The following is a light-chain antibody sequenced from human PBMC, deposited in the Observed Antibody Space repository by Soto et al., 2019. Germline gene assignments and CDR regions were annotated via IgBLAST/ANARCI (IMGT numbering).Light chain of an antibody. CDR3: QQYKSYPLT. CDR2: KAS. V-gene: IGKV1-5*03. Sequence: DIQMNQSPSTLSGYVGDRVTITYRASQTISSWLAWYQQKPGKAPKLLIYKASTLKSGVPSRFSGSGSGTEFTLTISSLQPDDFATYYCQQYKSYPLTFGGGTKVE. CDR1: QTISSW. J-gene: IGKJ4*01.